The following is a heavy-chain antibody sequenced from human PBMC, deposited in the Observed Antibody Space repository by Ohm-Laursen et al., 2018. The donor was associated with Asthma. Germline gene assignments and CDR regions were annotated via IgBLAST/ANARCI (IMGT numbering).Heavy chain of an antibody. CDR3: ARDGAESSIAARNFDY. CDR1: GFTFSSYS. D-gene: IGHD6-6*01. V-gene: IGHV3-21*01. CDR2: ISSGSSYI. J-gene: IGHJ4*02. Sequence: GSLRLSCTASGFTFSSYSMNWVRQAPGKGLEWVSSISSGSSYIYYTDSAKGRFTISRDNAKNSLYLQMNSLRAEDTAVYYCARDGAESSIAARNFDYWGQGTLVTVSS.